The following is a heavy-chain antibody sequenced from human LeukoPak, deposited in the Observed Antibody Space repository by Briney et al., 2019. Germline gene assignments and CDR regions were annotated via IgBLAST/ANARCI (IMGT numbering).Heavy chain of an antibody. CDR1: GFTFSDYY. D-gene: IGHD2-2*01. CDR3: AKGAVYCSSTSCQGGRAFDI. J-gene: IGHJ3*02. CDR2: ISSSGSTI. Sequence: PGGSLRLSCAASGFTFSDYYMSWIRQAPGKGLEWVSYISSSGSTIYYADSVKGRFTISRDNAKNSLYLQMNSLRAEDTAVYYCAKGAVYCSSTSCQGGRAFDIWGQGTMVTVSS. V-gene: IGHV3-11*04.